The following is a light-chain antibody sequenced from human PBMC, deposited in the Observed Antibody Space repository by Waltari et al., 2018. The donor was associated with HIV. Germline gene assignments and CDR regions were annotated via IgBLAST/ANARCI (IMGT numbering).Light chain of an antibody. CDR1: ALPKKY. J-gene: IGLJ3*02. V-gene: IGLV3-25*03. Sequence: SYELTQPPSVSASPGQTDRITFSGDALPKKYVYWYQQRPGQAPVLVIYKDNERPSGIPERFSGSSSGTTVTLTISGVQAEDEADYYCQSVESSGSRVFGGGTKLTVL. CDR2: KDN. CDR3: QSVESSGSRV.